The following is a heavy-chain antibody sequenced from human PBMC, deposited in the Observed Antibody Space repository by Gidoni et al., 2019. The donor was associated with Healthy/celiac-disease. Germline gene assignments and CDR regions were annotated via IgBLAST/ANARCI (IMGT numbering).Heavy chain of an antibody. Sequence: GLEWMGIIYPGDSDTRYSPSFQGQVTISADKSISTAYLQWSSLKASDTAMYYCALMTTEDYYGMDVWGQGTTVTVSS. D-gene: IGHD4-4*01. CDR3: ALMTTEDYYGMDV. V-gene: IGHV5-51*01. CDR2: IYPGDSDT. J-gene: IGHJ6*02.